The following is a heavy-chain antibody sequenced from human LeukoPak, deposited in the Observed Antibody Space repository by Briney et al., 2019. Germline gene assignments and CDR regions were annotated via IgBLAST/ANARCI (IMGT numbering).Heavy chain of an antibody. CDR3: ARDYCSCTSCLFDY. CDR2: INPNSGDT. J-gene: IGHJ4*02. Sequence: ASVTVSCKASGYTFTAYHMHWVRQAPGQGLEWMGRINPNSGDTNYAQKFQGRVTMTRDTSISTAYMELSRLRSDDTAVYYCARDYCSCTSCLFDYWGQGTLVSVSS. V-gene: IGHV1-2*06. D-gene: IGHD2-2*01. CDR1: GYTFTAYH.